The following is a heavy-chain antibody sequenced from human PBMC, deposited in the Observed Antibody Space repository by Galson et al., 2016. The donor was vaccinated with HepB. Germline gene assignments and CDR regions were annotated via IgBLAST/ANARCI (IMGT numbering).Heavy chain of an antibody. D-gene: IGHD4-11*01. CDR1: GFTFSSYS. V-gene: IGHV3-48*02. CDR3: ARDDYSNYALVTHWYFDL. J-gene: IGHJ2*01. CDR2: ISSSSSTI. Sequence: SLRLSCAASGFTFSSYSMHWVRQAPGKGLEWVSYISSSSSTIYYADSVKGRFTISRDNAKNSLYLQMNSLRDEDTVVYYCARDDYSNYALVTHWYFDLWGRGTLVTVSS.